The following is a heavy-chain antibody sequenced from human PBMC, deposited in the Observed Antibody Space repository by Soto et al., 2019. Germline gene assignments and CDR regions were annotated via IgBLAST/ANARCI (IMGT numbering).Heavy chain of an antibody. J-gene: IGHJ4*02. CDR2: IYYSGST. CDR1: GGSISSYY. Sequence: SETLSLTCTVSGGSISSYYWSWIRQPPGKGLEWIGYIYYSGSTNYNPSLKSRVTISVDTSKNQFSLKLSSVTAADTAVYYCASTGYSSSLIDYWGQGTLVTVSS. CDR3: ASTGYSSSLIDY. D-gene: IGHD6-13*01. V-gene: IGHV4-59*08.